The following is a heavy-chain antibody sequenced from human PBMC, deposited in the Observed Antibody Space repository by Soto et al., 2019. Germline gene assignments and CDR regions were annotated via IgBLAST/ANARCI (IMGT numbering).Heavy chain of an antibody. J-gene: IGHJ6*02. CDR3: ARDRRSGYGEKDV. Sequence: GVSLRLSCAASGFTVSSNYMSWVRQAPGKGLEWVSVIYSGGSTYYADSVKGRFTISRDNSKNTLYLQMNSLRAEDTAVYYCARDRRSGYGEKDVWGQGTTVTVSS. D-gene: IGHD3-3*01. V-gene: IGHV3-53*01. CDR1: GFTVSSNY. CDR2: IYSGGST.